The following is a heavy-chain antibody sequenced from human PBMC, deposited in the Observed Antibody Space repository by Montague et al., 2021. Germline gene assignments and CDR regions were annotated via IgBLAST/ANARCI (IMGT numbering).Heavy chain of an antibody. CDR3: ATVWDWVAVGYYYYSMDV. D-gene: IGHD3/OR15-3a*01. V-gene: IGHV3-53*01. Sequence: SLRLSCAASGFTVRSNYMSWVRQAPGKGLEWVSVLDSGGPTYYADSVEGRFTISRDNSKNTVNFQMNSLRAEDTAVYYCATVWDWVAVGYYYYSMDVWGQGTTVTVSS. CDR1: GFTVRSNY. CDR2: LDSGGPT. J-gene: IGHJ6*02.